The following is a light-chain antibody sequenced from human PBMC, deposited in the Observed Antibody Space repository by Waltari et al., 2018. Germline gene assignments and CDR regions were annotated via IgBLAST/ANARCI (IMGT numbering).Light chain of an antibody. V-gene: IGKV1-39*01. J-gene: IGKJ1*01. Sequence: DIQMTQSPSSLSASVGDRVTITCRASQSIRIYLNWYQQKPGKAPNLLIYAASSLQSGVPSRFSGSGSGTDFTLTISSLQPEDFATYYCQQSYSTPRTFGQGTKVEIK. CDR3: QQSYSTPRT. CDR2: AAS. CDR1: QSIRIY.